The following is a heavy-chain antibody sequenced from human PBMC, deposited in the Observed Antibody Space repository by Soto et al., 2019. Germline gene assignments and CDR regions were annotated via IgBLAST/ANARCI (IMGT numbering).Heavy chain of an antibody. CDR1: GFTFSSYA. J-gene: IGHJ2*01. CDR3: ARPLWRDDYNWGYFDL. V-gene: IGHV3-30-3*01. CDR2: ISYDGSNK. Sequence: QVQLVESGGGVVQPGRSLRLSCAASGFTFSSYAMHWVRQAPGKGLEWVAVISYDGSNKYYADSVKGRFTISRDNSKNTLYLQMNSLGAEETAVYYCARPLWRDDYNWGYFDLWGRGTLVTVSS. D-gene: IGHD4-4*01.